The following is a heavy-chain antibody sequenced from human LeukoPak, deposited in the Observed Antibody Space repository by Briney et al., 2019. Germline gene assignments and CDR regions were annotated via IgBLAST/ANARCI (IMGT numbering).Heavy chain of an antibody. J-gene: IGHJ4*02. CDR2: MNPNSGKT. D-gene: IGHD6-13*01. V-gene: IGHV1-8*03. Sequence: ASVKVSCKASVYTFTSYDINWVRQATGQGLEWMGWMNPNSGKTGYAQKFQGRVTITRNTSISTAYMELSSLRSEDTAVYYCARGRGSSWPGNYWGQGTLVTVSP. CDR3: ARGRGSSWPGNY. CDR1: VYTFTSYD.